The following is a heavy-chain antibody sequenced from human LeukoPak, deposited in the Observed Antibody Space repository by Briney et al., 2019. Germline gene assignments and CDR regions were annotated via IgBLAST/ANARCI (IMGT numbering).Heavy chain of an antibody. D-gene: IGHD6-6*01. CDR1: GFTFDDYA. CDR2: ISWNSGSI. CDR3: AKGGEGYSSSNAFDI. J-gene: IGHJ3*02. V-gene: IGHV3-9*03. Sequence: PGGSLRLSCAASGFTFDDYAMHWVRQAPGKGLEWVSGISWNSGSIGYADSVKGRFTISRDNAKNSLYLQMNSLRAEDMALYYCAKGGEGYSSSNAFDIWGQGTMVTVSS.